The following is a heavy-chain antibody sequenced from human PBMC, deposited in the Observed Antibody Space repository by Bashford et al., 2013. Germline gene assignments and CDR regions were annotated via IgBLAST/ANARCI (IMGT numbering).Heavy chain of an antibody. CDR2: ISDSGSTI. CDR3: ARDLNKATLPYGMDV. V-gene: IGHV3-48*03. J-gene: IGHJ6*02. D-gene: IGHD2/OR15-2a*01. Sequence: VRQAPGKGLEWLSYISDSGSTIYYADSVKGRFTISRDNAKNSLYLQMNSLRAEDTAVYFCARDLNKATLPYGMDVWGQGTTVTVSS.